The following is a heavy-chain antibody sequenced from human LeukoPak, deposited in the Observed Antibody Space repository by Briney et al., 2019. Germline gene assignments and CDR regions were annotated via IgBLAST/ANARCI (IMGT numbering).Heavy chain of an antibody. CDR2: ISSSSSNI. Sequence: GGSLRLSCAASGFTFSSYSMNWVRQAPGKGLEWVSYISSSSSNIYYTDSVKGRFTISRDNAKNSLYLQMNSLRAEDTAVYYCARDPTRRPYSSSSEDVDDYWGQGTLVTVSS. CDR3: ARDPTRRPYSSSSEDVDDY. D-gene: IGHD6-6*01. V-gene: IGHV3-48*01. J-gene: IGHJ4*02. CDR1: GFTFSSYS.